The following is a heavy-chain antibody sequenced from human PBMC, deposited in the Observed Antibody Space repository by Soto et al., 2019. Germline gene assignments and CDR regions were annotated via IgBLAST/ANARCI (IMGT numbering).Heavy chain of an antibody. J-gene: IGHJ4*02. CDR1: GGTFSSYA. D-gene: IGHD4-17*01. Sequence: QVQLVQSGAEVKKPGSSVKVSCKASGGTFSSYAISWVRQAPGQGLEWMGGIIPIFGTANYAQKFQGRVTITADESTRTAYMELSSLRSADTAGYYCASDPTDYGDYEVTFDDWGQGTLVTVSS. CDR2: IIPIFGTA. CDR3: ASDPTDYGDYEVTFDD. V-gene: IGHV1-69*12.